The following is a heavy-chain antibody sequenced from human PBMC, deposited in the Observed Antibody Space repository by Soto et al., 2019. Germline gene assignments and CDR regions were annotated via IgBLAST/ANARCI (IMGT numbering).Heavy chain of an antibody. CDR2: IYYSGST. Sequence: SETHSHTSPVSGVYIIDSSYFWDWIREPPGKGLEWIGNIYYSGSTYYNLSLKSRVTISVDTSKNQFSLKLSSVTAADTAVYYCARRGVSSYYSNYWGLGTLVTVSS. CDR1: GVYIIDSSYF. D-gene: IGHD2-15*01. CDR3: ARRGVSSYYSNY. V-gene: IGHV4-39*01. J-gene: IGHJ4*02.